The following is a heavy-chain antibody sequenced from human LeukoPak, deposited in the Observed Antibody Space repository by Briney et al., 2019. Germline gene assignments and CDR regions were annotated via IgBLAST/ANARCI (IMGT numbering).Heavy chain of an antibody. D-gene: IGHD2-15*01. CDR2: ISGSGGST. Sequence: GGSLRLSCAASGFTFTSYAMNWVRQALGKGLEWVSAISGSGGSTYYADSVKSRFTVSRDNSENTLFLQMNSLRAEDTAIYYCAKDTDVVVPEYFQYWGQGTLVTVSS. CDR3: AKDTDVVVPEYFQY. J-gene: IGHJ1*01. CDR1: GFTFTSYA. V-gene: IGHV3-23*01.